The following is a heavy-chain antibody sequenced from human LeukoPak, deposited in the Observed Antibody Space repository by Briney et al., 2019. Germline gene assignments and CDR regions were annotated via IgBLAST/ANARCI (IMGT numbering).Heavy chain of an antibody. CDR3: ARDSPYCSSTSCYDFDY. J-gene: IGHJ4*02. CDR2: IWYDGSNK. CDR1: GFTFSSYG. Sequence: GGSLRLSCAASGFTFSSYGMHWVRQAPGKGLEWVAVIWYDGSNKYYADSVKGRFTISRDNSKNTLYLQMNSLRAEDTAVYYCARDSPYCSSTSCYDFDYWGQGTLVTVSS. V-gene: IGHV3-33*01. D-gene: IGHD2-2*01.